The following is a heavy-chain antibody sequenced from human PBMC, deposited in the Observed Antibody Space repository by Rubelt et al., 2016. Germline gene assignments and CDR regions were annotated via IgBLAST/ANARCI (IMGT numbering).Heavy chain of an antibody. CDR1: TSYG. CDR3: AREGRGVLRFLEWPRGWNYMDV. J-gene: IGHJ6*03. CDR2: ISAYNGNT. V-gene: IGHV1-18*01. D-gene: IGHD3-3*01. Sequence: TSYGISWVRQAPGQGLEWMGLISAYNGNTNYAQKPQGRVTMITDTSTSTAYMALRSLRSDDTAVYYCAREGRGVLRFLEWPRGWNYMDVWGKGTTVTVSS.